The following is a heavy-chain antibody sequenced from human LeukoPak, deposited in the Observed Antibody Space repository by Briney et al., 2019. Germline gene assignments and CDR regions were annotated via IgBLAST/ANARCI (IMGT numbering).Heavy chain of an antibody. V-gene: IGHV3-23*01. CDR2: ISGATDRT. D-gene: IGHD5-18*01. J-gene: IGHJ4*02. CDR3: AKDVDTAFDY. CDR1: GFNFSSFA. Sequence: GGSLRLSCAASGFNFSSFAMSWVRQAPGKGLEWVSTISGATDRTYYADSVKGRFTISRDNSKNTLYLQMNSLRAEDTAVYYCAKDVDTAFDYWGQGTLVTVSS.